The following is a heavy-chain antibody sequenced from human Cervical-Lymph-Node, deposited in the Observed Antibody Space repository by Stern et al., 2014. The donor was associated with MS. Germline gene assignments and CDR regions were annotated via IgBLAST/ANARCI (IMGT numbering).Heavy chain of an antibody. J-gene: IGHJ4*02. Sequence: VQLVESGGGVVQPGRSLRLSCAASGFTFRRYALHWVRQTPGKGLQWVEVISNEGSNKYYAESVKGRFTISRDNSKNTLYLQMNSLRAEDTAVYYCARDGLEMATELDYWGQGTLVTVSS. CDR2: ISNEGSNK. CDR1: GFTFRRYA. D-gene: IGHD5-24*01. CDR3: ARDGLEMATELDY. V-gene: IGHV3-30*04.